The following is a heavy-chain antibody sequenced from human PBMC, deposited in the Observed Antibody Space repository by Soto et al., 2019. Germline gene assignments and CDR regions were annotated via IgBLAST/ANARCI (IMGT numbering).Heavy chain of an antibody. CDR2: IYYRGST. J-gene: IGHJ6*02. V-gene: IGHV4-30-4*01. CDR3: ARGTQWGYGMDV. CDR1: GGSISSGDYY. Sequence: SETLSLTCTVSGGSISSGDYYWSWIRQPPGKGLEWIGYIYYRGSTYHNSPLESRVTISVDTSKNQFSLNLSSVTAADTAVYYFARGTQWGYGMDVWGQGTTVTVSS. D-gene: IGHD1-26*01.